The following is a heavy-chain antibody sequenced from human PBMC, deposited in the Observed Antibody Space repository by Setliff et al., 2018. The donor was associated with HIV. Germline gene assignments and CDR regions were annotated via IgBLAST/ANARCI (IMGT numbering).Heavy chain of an antibody. J-gene: IGHJ4*02. CDR2: ISTYNGNT. V-gene: IGHV1-18*01. CDR3: ARDDYGDYVGDY. Sequence: ASVKVSCKASGYTFTSYGITWVRQAPGQGLEWMGWISTYNGNTDYAQKLQGRVTMTTDTSTSTAYMELRSLRSDDSAVYYCARDDYGDYVGDYWGQGTLGTVPQ. D-gene: IGHD4-17*01. CDR1: GYTFTSYG.